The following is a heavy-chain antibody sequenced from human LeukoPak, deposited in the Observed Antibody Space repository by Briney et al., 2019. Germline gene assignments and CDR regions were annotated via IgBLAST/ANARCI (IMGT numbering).Heavy chain of an antibody. D-gene: IGHD3-22*01. CDR1: GFTVSSNY. J-gene: IGHJ3*02. Sequence: GGSLRLSCAASGFTVSSNYMSWVRQAPGKGLEWVSVIYSGGSTYYADSVKGRFTISRDNSKNTLYLQMNSLRAEDTAVYYCARGPYYDSTKTSASDIWGQGTMVTVSS. CDR3: ARGPYYDSTKTSASDI. CDR2: IYSGGST. V-gene: IGHV3-53*01.